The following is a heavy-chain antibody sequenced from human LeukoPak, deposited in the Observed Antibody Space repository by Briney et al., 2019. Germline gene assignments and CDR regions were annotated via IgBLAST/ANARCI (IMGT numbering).Heavy chain of an antibody. Sequence: ASVKVSCKASGYTFTNYEINWVRQGTGQGLEWLGWMNPSSGNTGYAQKFQGRVTMTRDTSISTAYMELSSLRSEDTAVYYCAAERYGGISDCCNFEIWGQGTMVTVSS. CDR2: MNPSSGNT. CDR1: GYTFTNYE. CDR3: AAERYGGISDCCNFEI. V-gene: IGHV1-8*01. D-gene: IGHD4-23*01. J-gene: IGHJ3*02.